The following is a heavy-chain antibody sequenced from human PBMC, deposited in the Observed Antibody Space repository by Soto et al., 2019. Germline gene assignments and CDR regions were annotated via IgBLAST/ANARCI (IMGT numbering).Heavy chain of an antibody. D-gene: IGHD1-1*01. CDR1: GFMFSSAW. V-gene: IGHV3-15*01. Sequence: EVQVVESGGDLVEPGGSLRLSCETSGFMFSSAWMSWVRQAPGKGLEWVARIKSKKDGGARDYAAPVNGRFSISRDDSKSTVYLQMHSLRAEDTALYYCVEGWNDFWGQGTLVTVSS. CDR3: VEGWNDF. CDR2: IKSKKDGGAR. J-gene: IGHJ4*02.